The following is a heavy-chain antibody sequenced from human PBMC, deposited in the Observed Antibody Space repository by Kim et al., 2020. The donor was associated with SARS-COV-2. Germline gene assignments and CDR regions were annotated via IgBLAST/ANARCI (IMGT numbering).Heavy chain of an antibody. J-gene: IGHJ4*02. V-gene: IGHV1-69*13. D-gene: IGHD3-10*01. CDR3: ASYLMVRGVIITGNY. CDR1: GGTFSSYA. CDR2: IIPIFGTA. Sequence: SVKVSCKASGGTFSSYAISWVRQAPGQGPEWMGGIIPIFGTANYAQKFQGRVTITADESTSTAYMELSSLRSEDTAVYYCASYLMVRGVIITGNYWGQGTLVTVSS.